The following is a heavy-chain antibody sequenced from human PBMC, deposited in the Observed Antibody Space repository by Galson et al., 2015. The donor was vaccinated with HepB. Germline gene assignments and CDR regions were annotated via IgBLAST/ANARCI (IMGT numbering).Heavy chain of an antibody. CDR2: IIPIFGTA. V-gene: IGHV1-69*06. J-gene: IGHJ6*02. CDR3: ARHCSSTSCYTYGMDV. CDR1: GGTFSSYA. Sequence: SVKVSCKASGGTFSSYAISWVRQAPGQGLEWMGGIIPIFGTANYAQKFQGRVTITADKSTSTAYMELSSLRSEDTAVYYCARHCSSTSCYTYGMDVWGQGTTVTVSS. D-gene: IGHD2-2*02.